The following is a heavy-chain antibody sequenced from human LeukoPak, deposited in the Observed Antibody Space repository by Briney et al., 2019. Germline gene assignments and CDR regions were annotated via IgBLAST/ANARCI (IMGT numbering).Heavy chain of an antibody. D-gene: IGHD3-10*01. Sequence: KASETLSLTCTVSGDSISSSYYWGWIRQPPGKGLEWIGSIYHSGITYYNPSLKSRVTISADTSKNQFSLKLSSVTAADTAVYFCARAVGGDGSGSLWGPGTLVTVSS. CDR2: IYHSGIT. CDR1: GDSISSSYY. CDR3: ARAVGGDGSGSL. J-gene: IGHJ4*02. V-gene: IGHV4-38-2*02.